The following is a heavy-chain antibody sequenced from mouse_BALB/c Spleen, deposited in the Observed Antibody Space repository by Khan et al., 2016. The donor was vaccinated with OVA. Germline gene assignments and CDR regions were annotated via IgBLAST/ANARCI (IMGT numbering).Heavy chain of an antibody. J-gene: IGHJ1*01. CDR2: IWRDNVK. CDR3: ARMDGNSLCWCFDV. V-gene: IGHV8-8*01. D-gene: IGHD1-1*01. Sequence: QVTLKESGPGILQPSQTLSLTCSFSGFSLSTSGMGVGWIRQPSGKGLEWLTHIWRDNVKRYNPALESRLTISKDTSSSQVFLEIARVDSAATATIYCARMDGNSLCWCFDVWGAGTSVTVSS. CDR1: GFSLSTSGMG.